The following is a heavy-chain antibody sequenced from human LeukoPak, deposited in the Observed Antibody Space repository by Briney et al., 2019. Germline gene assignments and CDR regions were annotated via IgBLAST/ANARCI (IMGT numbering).Heavy chain of an antibody. CDR1: GGSISSSSYY. D-gene: IGHD3-3*01. Sequence: PSETLSLTCTVSGGSISSSSYYWGWIRQPPGKGLEWIGSIYYSGSTYYNPSLKSRVTISVDTSKNQFSLKLSSVTAADTAVYYCATRRFLEWLGAFDIWGQGTMVTVSS. J-gene: IGHJ3*02. CDR2: IYYSGST. V-gene: IGHV4-39*01. CDR3: ATRRFLEWLGAFDI.